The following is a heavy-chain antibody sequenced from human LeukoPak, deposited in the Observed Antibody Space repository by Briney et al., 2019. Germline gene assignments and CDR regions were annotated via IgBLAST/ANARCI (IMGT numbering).Heavy chain of an antibody. CDR3: AKVPPADTAMDTFDY. V-gene: IGHV3-23*01. Sequence: GGSLRLSCAASGFTFSSYAMSWVRQAPGKGLEWVSAISGSGGSTYYADSVKGRFTISRDKSKNTLYLQMNSLRAEDTAVYYCAKVPPADTAMDTFDYWGQGTLVTVSS. J-gene: IGHJ4*02. D-gene: IGHD5-18*01. CDR1: GFTFSSYA. CDR2: ISGSGGST.